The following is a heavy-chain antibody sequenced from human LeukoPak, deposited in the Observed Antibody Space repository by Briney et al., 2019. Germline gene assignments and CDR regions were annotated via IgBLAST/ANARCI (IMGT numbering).Heavy chain of an antibody. V-gene: IGHV1-69*13. Sequence: GASVKVSCKASGGTFSSYAISWVRQAPGQGLEWMGGIIPIFGTANYAQKFQGRVTITADESTGTAYMELSSLRSEDTAVYYCARIKAHSSSSFYYGMDVWGQGTTVTVSS. CDR3: ARIKAHSSSSFYYGMDV. D-gene: IGHD6-6*01. J-gene: IGHJ6*02. CDR2: IIPIFGTA. CDR1: GGTFSSYA.